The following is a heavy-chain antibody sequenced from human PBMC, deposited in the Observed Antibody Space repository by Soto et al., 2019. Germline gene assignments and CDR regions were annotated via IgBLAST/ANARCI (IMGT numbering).Heavy chain of an antibody. CDR1: GGTFSSYA. CDR2: IVPLFGTA. Sequence: SVKVSCKASGGTFSSYAISWVRQAPGQGLEWMGGIVPLFGTAKYAQRFQGRLTITADESTTTAYMQMNSLRAEDTAVYYCARGYSSGWGGYFDYWGQGTLVTVSS. V-gene: IGHV1-69*13. CDR3: ARGYSSGWGGYFDY. D-gene: IGHD6-19*01. J-gene: IGHJ4*02.